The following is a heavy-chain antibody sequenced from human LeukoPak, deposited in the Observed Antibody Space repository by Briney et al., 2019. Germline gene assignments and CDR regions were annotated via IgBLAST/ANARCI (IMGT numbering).Heavy chain of an antibody. Sequence: GGSLRLSCAASGFNFDDYGMSWVRQAPGKGLEWVSGINWNGGRAGYADSVKGRFTISRANAKNSLYLQMNSLRAEDTALYYCARGSEGYSSGWYLGYWGQGTLVTVSS. CDR2: INWNGGRA. CDR1: GFNFDDYG. V-gene: IGHV3-20*04. D-gene: IGHD6-19*01. CDR3: ARGSEGYSSGWYLGY. J-gene: IGHJ4*02.